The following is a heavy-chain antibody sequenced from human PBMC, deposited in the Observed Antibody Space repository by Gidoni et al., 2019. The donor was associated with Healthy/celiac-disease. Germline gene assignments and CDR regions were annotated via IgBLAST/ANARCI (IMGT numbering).Heavy chain of an antibody. CDR2: IYHSGST. Sequence: QLQLQESGPGLVTPSGTLSLTSAVSGGSISSSNWWSWVRPPPGKGLEWIGEIYHSGSTNYNPSLKSRVTISVDKSKNQFSLKLSSVTAADTAVYYCARKDRLGIHSDYWGQGTLVTVSS. D-gene: IGHD2-15*01. J-gene: IGHJ4*02. CDR1: GGSISSSNW. V-gene: IGHV4-4*02. CDR3: ARKDRLGIHSDY.